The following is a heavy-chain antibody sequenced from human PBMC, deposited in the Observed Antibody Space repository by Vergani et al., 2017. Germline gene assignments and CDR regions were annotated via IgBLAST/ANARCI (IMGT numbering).Heavy chain of an antibody. D-gene: IGHD3-10*01. CDR1: GDSIISRSYY. J-gene: IGHJ2*01. Sequence: QMQLQESGPGLVKASETLSLTCTVSGDSIISRSYYWGWIRQPPGKGLEWIGSIYNSGNGDSSSSLKSRVTISADTSKNQFSLRLTSVTAADTAVYYCASGEYDSESKSHFRGRCFDVWGRGTLVTVPS. CDR3: ASGEYDSESKSHFRGRCFDV. CDR2: IYNSGNG. V-gene: IGHV4-39*01.